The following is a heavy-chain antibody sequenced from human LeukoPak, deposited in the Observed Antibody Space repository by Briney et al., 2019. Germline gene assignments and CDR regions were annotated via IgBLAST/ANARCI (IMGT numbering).Heavy chain of an antibody. V-gene: IGHV1-69*06. D-gene: IGHD1-14*01. CDR3: ARDPGGRYYYYYYMDV. Sequence: SVKVSCKASGGTFSSYAISWVRQAPGQGLEWMGGIIPIFGTANYAQKFQGRVTITADKSTSTAYMELSSLRSEDTAVYYCARDPGGRYYYYYYMDVWGKGTTVTVSS. J-gene: IGHJ6*03. CDR1: GGTFSSYA. CDR2: IIPIFGTA.